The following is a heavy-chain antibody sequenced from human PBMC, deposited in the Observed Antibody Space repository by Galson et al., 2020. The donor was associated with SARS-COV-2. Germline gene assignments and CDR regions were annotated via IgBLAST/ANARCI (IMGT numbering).Heavy chain of an antibody. J-gene: IGHJ4*02. V-gene: IGHV4-34*01. Sequence: SETLSLTCAVYGGSFSGYYWSWIRQPPGKGLEWIGEINTSGSTNYNPSLKSRVSISVDTSKNHFYLKLSPVTAADTAVYYCAREENFFLVAAATRMYYFDCWGRGTLDTVSS. CDR1: GGSFSGYY. CDR2: INTSGST. CDR3: AREENFFLVAAATRMYYFDC. D-gene: IGHD2-15*01.